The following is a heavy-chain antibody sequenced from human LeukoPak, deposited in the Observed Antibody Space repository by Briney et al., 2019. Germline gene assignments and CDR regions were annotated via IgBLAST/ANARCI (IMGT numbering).Heavy chain of an antibody. V-gene: IGHV3-30*02. Sequence: PGRSLRLSCAASGFTFSSYGMHWVRQAPGKGLEWVAFVRYDGSNEYVDSVKGRFTISRDNSKNTLYLQMNSLKPEDTAVYYCANLARPLDYWGQGALVTVSS. CDR2: VRYDGSNE. D-gene: IGHD6-6*01. CDR3: ANLARPLDY. J-gene: IGHJ4*02. CDR1: GFTFSSYG.